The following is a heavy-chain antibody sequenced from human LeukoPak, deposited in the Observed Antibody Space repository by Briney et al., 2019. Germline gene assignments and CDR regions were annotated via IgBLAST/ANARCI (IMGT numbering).Heavy chain of an antibody. CDR1: GGSISSYY. CDR2: IYYSGST. CDR3: ARDRGYGMDV. J-gene: IGHJ6*02. Sequence: PSETLSLTCTVSGGSISSYYLSWIRQPPGKGLEWIGYIYYSGSTNYNPSLTSRVTISVDTSKNQFSLKLSSVTAADTAVYYCARDRGYGMDVWGQGTTVTVSS. V-gene: IGHV4-59*01.